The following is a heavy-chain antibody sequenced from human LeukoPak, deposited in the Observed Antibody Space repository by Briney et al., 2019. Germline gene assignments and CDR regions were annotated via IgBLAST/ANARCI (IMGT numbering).Heavy chain of an antibody. CDR1: GGSISSSSYY. D-gene: IGHD3-10*01. Sequence: PSETLSLTCTVSGGSISSSSYYWGWIRQPPGKGLEWIGSIYYSGSTYYNPSLKSRVTISVDTSKNQFSLKLSCVTAADTAVYYCAGFEGYFDYWGQGTLVTVSS. CDR2: IYYSGST. J-gene: IGHJ4*02. CDR3: AGFEGYFDY. V-gene: IGHV4-39*07.